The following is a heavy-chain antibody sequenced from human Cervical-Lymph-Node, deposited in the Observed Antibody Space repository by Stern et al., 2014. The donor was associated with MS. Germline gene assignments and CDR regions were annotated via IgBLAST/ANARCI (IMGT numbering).Heavy chain of an antibody. J-gene: IGHJ4*02. D-gene: IGHD3-3*01. CDR3: ARGSGRDFFDY. V-gene: IGHV5-51*01. Sequence: CKGSGYSFTSYWICWVRQMPGKGLEWVGIIYPGSAEARYSPSFQGKVTISADKSISNAYLQWSSLKASDTAMYYCARGSGRDFFDYWGQGTLVTVSS. CDR2: IYPGSAEA. CDR1: GYSFTSYW.